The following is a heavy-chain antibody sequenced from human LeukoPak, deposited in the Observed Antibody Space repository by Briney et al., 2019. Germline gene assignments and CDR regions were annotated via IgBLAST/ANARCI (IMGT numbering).Heavy chain of an antibody. CDR3: AQYQLPSYYYYGMDV. V-gene: IGHV4-34*01. CDR2: INHSGST. D-gene: IGHD2-2*01. Sequence: SETVSLTCAVYGGSFSGYYWSWIRQPPGKGLEWIGEINHSGSTNYDPSLKSRVTISVDTSKNQFSLKLSSVTAADTAVYYCAQYQLPSYYYYGMDVWGQGTTVTVSS. J-gene: IGHJ6*02. CDR1: GGSFSGYY.